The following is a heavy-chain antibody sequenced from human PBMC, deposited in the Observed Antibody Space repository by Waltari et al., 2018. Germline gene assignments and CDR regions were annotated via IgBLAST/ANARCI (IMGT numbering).Heavy chain of an antibody. D-gene: IGHD6-13*01. CDR1: GGSISSGSYY. V-gene: IGHV4-61*02. CDR2: IYTSGST. CDR3: ARDGTAAYPTGWFDP. J-gene: IGHJ5*02. Sequence: QVQLQESGPGLVKPSQTLSLTCTVSGGSISSGSYYWSWIRQPAGKGLEWIGRIYTSGSTNSNPSRKSRVTISVATSKNQFSLKLSSVTAADTAVYYCARDGTAAYPTGWFDPWGQGTLVTVSS.